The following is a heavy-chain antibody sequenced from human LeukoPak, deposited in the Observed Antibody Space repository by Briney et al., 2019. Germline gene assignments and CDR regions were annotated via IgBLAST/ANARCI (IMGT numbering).Heavy chain of an antibody. CDR1: DDSISDYY. V-gene: IGHV4-59*01. CDR3: ARYCSSTSCYHAFDI. Sequence: SETLSLTCTVSDDSISDYYRGWIRQPPGKGLEWIGYIYYSGSTNYNPSLKSRVTISVDTSKNQFSLKLSSVTAADTAVYYCARYCSSTSCYHAFDIWGQGTMVTVSS. D-gene: IGHD2-2*01. CDR2: IYYSGST. J-gene: IGHJ3*02.